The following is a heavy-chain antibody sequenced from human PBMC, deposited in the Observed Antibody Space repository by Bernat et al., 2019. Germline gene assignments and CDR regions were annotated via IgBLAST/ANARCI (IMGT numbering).Heavy chain of an antibody. CDR2: ISYDGSSK. CDR1: GFTFSSYG. Sequence: QVQLVESGGGVVQPGRSLRLSCAASGFTFSSYGTHWVRQAPGKGLEWVAVISYDGSSKYYADSVKGRFTISRDNSKNTLYLQMNSLRADDTAVYYCARDRYDYVRGSYRYIVYYGMDVWGQGTTVTVSS. J-gene: IGHJ6*02. CDR3: ARDRYDYVRGSYRYIVYYGMDV. D-gene: IGHD3-16*02. V-gene: IGHV3-30-3*01.